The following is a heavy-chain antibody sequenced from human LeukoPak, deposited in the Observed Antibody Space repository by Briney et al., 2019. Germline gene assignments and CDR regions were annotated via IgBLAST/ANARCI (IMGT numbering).Heavy chain of an antibody. CDR3: ARLYCSSTSCYRGRYYYYYMDV. J-gene: IGHJ6*03. V-gene: IGHV4-34*01. Sequence: SETLSLTCAVYGGSFSGYYWSWIRQPPGKGLEWIGEINHSGSTNYNPSLKSRVTISVDTSKNQFSLKLSSVTAADTAVYYCARLYCSSTSCYRGRYYYYYMDVWGKGTTVTVSS. CDR1: GGSFSGYY. CDR2: INHSGST. D-gene: IGHD2-2*02.